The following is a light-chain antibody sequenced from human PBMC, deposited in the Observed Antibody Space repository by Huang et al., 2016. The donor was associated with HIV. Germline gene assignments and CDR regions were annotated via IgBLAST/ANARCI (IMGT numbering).Light chain of an antibody. CDR2: GVS. CDR3: QQYNDWPLT. J-gene: IGKJ1*01. V-gene: IGKV3-15*01. Sequence: EIVMTQSPATLSVSPGERVTLSCRASQSLSSQLAWYQQKRGQAPRLLIYGVSTRATDIPARFSGSGSGTDFTLTMNSLQSEDFATYYCQQYNDWPLTFGQGTEVEIK. CDR1: QSLSSQ.